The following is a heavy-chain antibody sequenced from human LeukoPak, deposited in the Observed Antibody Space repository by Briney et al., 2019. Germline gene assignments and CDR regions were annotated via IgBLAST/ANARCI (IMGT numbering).Heavy chain of an antibody. CDR2: IKSKTDGGTT. Sequence: GGSLRLSCAASGFTFSIHWMSWVRQAPGKGLEWVGRIKSKTDGGTTDYAAPVKGRFTISRDISKNTLFLQMNSLRAEDTAVYYCARDQPWGGSYGGAYFDYWGQGTLVTVSS. CDR1: GFTFSIHW. V-gene: IGHV3-15*01. D-gene: IGHD1-26*01. J-gene: IGHJ4*02. CDR3: ARDQPWGGSYGGAYFDY.